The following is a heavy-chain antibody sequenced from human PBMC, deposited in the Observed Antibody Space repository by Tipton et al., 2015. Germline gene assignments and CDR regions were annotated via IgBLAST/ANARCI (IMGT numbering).Heavy chain of an antibody. J-gene: IGHJ4*02. CDR2: IYYSGST. V-gene: IGHV4-59*12. Sequence: TLSLTCTVSGGSISSYYWSWIRQPPGKGLEWIGYIYYSGSTNYNPSLKSRVTLSGDTSKNQFSLKLSSVTAADTADYYCARGRGHIVVVSHFDYWGQGTLVTVSS. CDR3: ARGRGHIVVVSHFDY. CDR1: GGSISSYY. D-gene: IGHD2-21*01.